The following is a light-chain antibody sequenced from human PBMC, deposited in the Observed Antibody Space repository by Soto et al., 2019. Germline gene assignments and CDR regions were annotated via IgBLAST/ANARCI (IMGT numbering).Light chain of an antibody. Sequence: QSVLTQAPSGSGAPGQRVTISCTGSSSNIGAGYDVHWYQQLPGTAPKLLIYGNSNRPSGVPDRFSGSKSGTSASLAITGLQAEDEADYYCQSYDSSIYVFGTGTKVTVL. V-gene: IGLV1-40*01. CDR2: GNS. CDR1: SSNIGAGYD. J-gene: IGLJ1*01. CDR3: QSYDSSIYV.